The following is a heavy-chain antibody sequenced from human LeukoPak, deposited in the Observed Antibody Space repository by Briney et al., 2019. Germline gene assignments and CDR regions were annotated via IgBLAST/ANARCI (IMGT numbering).Heavy chain of an antibody. V-gene: IGHV3-9*01. CDR1: GSIFDDYA. J-gene: IGHJ4*02. CDR2: ISWNSGSI. Sequence: PGGSLRLSCAASGSIFDDYAMHWVRQAPGKGLEWVSGISWNSGSIGYADSVKGRFTIPRDNAKNSLYLKMNSLRADDTALYYCANLAPYCSGGSCPYWGQGTLVTVSS. D-gene: IGHD2-15*01. CDR3: ANLAPYCSGGSCPY.